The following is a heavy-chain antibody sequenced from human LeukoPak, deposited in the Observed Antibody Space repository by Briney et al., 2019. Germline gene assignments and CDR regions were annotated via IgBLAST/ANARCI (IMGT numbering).Heavy chain of an antibody. Sequence: ASVKVSCKASGYTFTGYYMHWVRQAPGQGLEWMGWINPNSGGTNYAQKFQGRVTMTRDTSISTAYMELSRLRSDDTAVYYCAREWWWERPEYYFDYWGQGTLVTVAS. J-gene: IGHJ4*02. CDR3: AREWWWERPEYYFDY. CDR2: INPNSGGT. D-gene: IGHD2-21*01. V-gene: IGHV1-2*02. CDR1: GYTFTGYY.